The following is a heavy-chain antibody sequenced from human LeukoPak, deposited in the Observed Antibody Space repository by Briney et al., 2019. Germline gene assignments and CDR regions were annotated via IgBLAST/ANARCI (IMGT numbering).Heavy chain of an antibody. V-gene: IGHV3-73*01. J-gene: IGHJ4*02. CDR1: GFTFSGST. CDR3: TRDQTPYY. CDR2: IRSKTSSYAT. Sequence: GGSLRLSCAASGFTFSGSTMHWVRQASGKGLEWVGRIRSKTSSYATAYTASVKGSFTISRDDSKNTAYLQMNSLKTEDTAVYYCTRDQTPYYWGQGTLVTVSS.